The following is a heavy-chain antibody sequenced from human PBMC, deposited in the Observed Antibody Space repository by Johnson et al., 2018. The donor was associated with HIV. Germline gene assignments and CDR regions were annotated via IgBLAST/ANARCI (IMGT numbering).Heavy chain of an antibody. D-gene: IGHD1-14*01. CDR1: GFTFSSYG. Sequence: QVQLVESGGGVVQPGRSLRLSCAASGFTFSSYGMHWVRQAPGKGLQWVAVIWDDGSNKYYADSVKGRFTISRDNSKNTLYLQMNSLRAEDTAVYYCARGGRRKGAFDIWGQGTMVTVSS. J-gene: IGHJ3*02. CDR2: IWDDGSNK. CDR3: ARGGRRKGAFDI. V-gene: IGHV3-33*01.